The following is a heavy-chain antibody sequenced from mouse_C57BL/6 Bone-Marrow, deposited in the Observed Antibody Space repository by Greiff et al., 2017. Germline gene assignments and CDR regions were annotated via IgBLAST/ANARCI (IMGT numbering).Heavy chain of an antibody. Sequence: HLQQSGPELVKPGASVKISCKASGYTFTDYYMNWVKQSHGKSLEWIGDINPNNGGTSYNQKFKGKATLTVDKSSSTAYMELRSLTSEDSAVYYCASKLRAFDVWGTGTTVTVSS. J-gene: IGHJ1*03. CDR1: GYTFTDYY. D-gene: IGHD1-1*01. V-gene: IGHV1-26*01. CDR3: ASKLRAFDV. CDR2: INPNNGGT.